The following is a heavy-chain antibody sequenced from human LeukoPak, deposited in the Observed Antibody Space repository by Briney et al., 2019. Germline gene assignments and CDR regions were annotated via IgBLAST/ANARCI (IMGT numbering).Heavy chain of an antibody. Sequence: PGGSLRLSCAASGFTFRNAWMSWVRQAPGKGLEWVGRVKSKSDGGTTDYVAPVKGRFTISGDDSKSTLYLQINSLKTEDTAVYYCGAPYGSRFDYWGQGTLVTVSS. D-gene: IGHD2-15*01. CDR1: GFTFRNAW. J-gene: IGHJ4*02. CDR3: GAPYGSRFDY. V-gene: IGHV3-15*01. CDR2: VKSKSDGGTT.